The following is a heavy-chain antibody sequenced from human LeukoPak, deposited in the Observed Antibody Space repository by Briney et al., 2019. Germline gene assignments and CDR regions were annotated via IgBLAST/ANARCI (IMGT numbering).Heavy chain of an antibody. Sequence: SETLSLTCTVSGGSISSSSYHWGWIRQPPGQGLEWIGSIYFSGTTFYNPSLKSRVTISVDTSKNQFSLKVSSVTAADTAVYYCATTYDYTSGSYDYWGQGTLVTVSS. V-gene: IGHV4-39*01. CDR3: ATTYDYTSGSYDY. CDR2: IYFSGTT. J-gene: IGHJ4*02. CDR1: GGSISSSSYH. D-gene: IGHD6-19*01.